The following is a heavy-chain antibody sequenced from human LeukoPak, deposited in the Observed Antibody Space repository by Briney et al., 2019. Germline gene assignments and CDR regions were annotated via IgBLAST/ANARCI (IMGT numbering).Heavy chain of an antibody. J-gene: IGHJ3*02. CDR1: GFTVSSNY. V-gene: IGHV3-53*01. Sequence: PGGSLRLSCAASGFTVSSNYMSWVRQAPGKGLEWVSVIYSGGSTYYADSVKGRFTISRDNSKNTLYLQMNSLRAEDTAVYYCAKDRYYDFWNGAFDIWGQGTMVTVSS. D-gene: IGHD3-3*01. CDR2: IYSGGST. CDR3: AKDRYYDFWNGAFDI.